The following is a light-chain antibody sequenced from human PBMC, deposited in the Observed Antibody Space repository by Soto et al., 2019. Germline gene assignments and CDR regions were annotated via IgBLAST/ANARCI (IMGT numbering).Light chain of an antibody. V-gene: IGKV1-39*01. CDR2: AAS. CDR1: QSISSY. CDR3: QQRYSTPYT. Sequence: DIQMTQSPSSLSASVGDRVTINCRASQSISSYLNWYQQKPGKAPKLLIYAASSLQSGVPSRFSGSGSGTDFTRTISSLQPEDFATYYCQQRYSTPYTFGQGTKLEIK. J-gene: IGKJ2*01.